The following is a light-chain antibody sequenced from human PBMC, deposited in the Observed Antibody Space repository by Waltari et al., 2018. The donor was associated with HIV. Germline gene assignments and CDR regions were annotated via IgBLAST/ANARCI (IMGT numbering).Light chain of an antibody. CDR1: SHKIDFYNF. CDR2: GVT. CDR3: SSFAGTGTPM. Sequence: QSPLYQPASVSGSPGQSFTIPCSGVSHKIDFYNFVSWYQLRPGKAPQLIIFGVTRRPSGISSRFSGSTSGGTASLTISDLQIEDEADYFCSSFAGTGTPMFGGGTKLTVL. V-gene: IGLV2-14*01. J-gene: IGLJ3*02.